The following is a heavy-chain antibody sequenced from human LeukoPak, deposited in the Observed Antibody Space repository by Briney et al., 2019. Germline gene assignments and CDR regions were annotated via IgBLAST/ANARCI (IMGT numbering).Heavy chain of an antibody. Sequence: PSETLYLTCSVFGGSISSSSYYWGWIRQSPGKGLEWIASIYHDGNTFYNPSLKSRVAISVDTAKSQVSLRLRSVTAADTAVYYCAETNTQDWFDPWGQGTLVTVSS. CDR1: GGSISSSSYY. D-gene: IGHD1-7*01. CDR3: AETNTQDWFDP. V-gene: IGHV4-39*07. CDR2: IYHDGNT. J-gene: IGHJ5*02.